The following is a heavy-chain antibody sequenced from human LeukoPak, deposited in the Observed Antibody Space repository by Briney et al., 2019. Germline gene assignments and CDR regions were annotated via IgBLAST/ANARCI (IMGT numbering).Heavy chain of an antibody. D-gene: IGHD3-22*01. CDR1: GGSISSYY. J-gene: IGHJ3*02. V-gene: IGHV4-59*01. CDR3: ARHGYYDSSGYSIDAFDI. Sequence: PSETLSLTCTVSGGSISSYYWSWIRQPPGKGLEWIGYIYYSGSTNYNPSLKSRVTISVDTSKNQFSLKLSSVTAADTAVYYCARHGYYDSSGYSIDAFDIWGQGTMVTVSS. CDR2: IYYSGST.